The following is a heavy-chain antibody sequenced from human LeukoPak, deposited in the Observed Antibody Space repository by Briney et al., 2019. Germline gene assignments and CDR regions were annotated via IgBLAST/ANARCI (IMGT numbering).Heavy chain of an antibody. V-gene: IGHV4-39*01. CDR2: IYYSGST. CDR1: GDSISSNNW. J-gene: IGHJ4*02. Sequence: ASETLSLTCAVSGDSISSNNWWSWVRQPPGKGLEWIGSIYYSGSTYYNPSLKSRVTISVDASKNQFSLNLRSVTAADTAVYYCARLQGSGSPPFDYWGQGTLVTVSS. CDR3: ARLQGSGSPPFDY. D-gene: IGHD3-10*01.